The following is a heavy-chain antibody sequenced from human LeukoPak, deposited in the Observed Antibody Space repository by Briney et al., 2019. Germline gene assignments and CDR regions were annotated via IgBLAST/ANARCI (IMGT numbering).Heavy chain of an antibody. CDR1: GVIVSNNY. Sequence: QPGGSLRLSCAPSGVIVSNNYMTWVRQAPGKGLEWVSVIYSGGSTYYADSVKGRFTISRDNSKNTLYLQMNSMRAEDTAVYYCATRVSTSRSFDYWGQGTLVTVSS. V-gene: IGHV3-53*01. CDR2: IYSGGST. CDR3: ATRVSTSRSFDY. J-gene: IGHJ4*02.